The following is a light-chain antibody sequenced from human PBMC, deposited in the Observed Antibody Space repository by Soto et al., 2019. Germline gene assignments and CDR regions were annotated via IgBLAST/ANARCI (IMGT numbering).Light chain of an antibody. CDR1: QDIGIN. J-gene: IGKJ5*01. V-gene: IGKV1-17*01. CDR2: VAS. CDR3: QQRHMWPIT. Sequence: DIQMTQSPSSLSASVGDRVTMTCRASQDIGINLGWFQQKPGKAPKRLIYVASSLQSGVPSRFSGSGSGTEFTLTISSLQPEDSAVYYCQQRHMWPITFGQGTRLEIK.